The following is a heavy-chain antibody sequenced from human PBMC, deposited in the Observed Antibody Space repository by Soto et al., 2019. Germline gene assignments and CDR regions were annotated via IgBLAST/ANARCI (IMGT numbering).Heavy chain of an antibody. CDR3: ARGGLQSFYFPPDF. J-gene: IGHJ4*02. CDR2: IWYDGRNK. CDR1: EFAFNTYA. D-gene: IGHD4-4*01. Sequence: GGSLRLSCVASEFAFNTYAIHWVRQAPGQGLEWVAVIWYDGRNKYYAESVKGRFTISRDNSENTVSLQMNSLRPDDTAIYHCARGGLQSFYFPPDFWGRGTQVTVSS. V-gene: IGHV3-33*01.